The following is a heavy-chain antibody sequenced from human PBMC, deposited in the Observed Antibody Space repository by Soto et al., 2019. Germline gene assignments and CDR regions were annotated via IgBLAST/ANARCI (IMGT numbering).Heavy chain of an antibody. Sequence: QAQLVQSGAEVRKPGASVKVSCKASGYTFYSHSISWVRQAPGQGLEWMGRINADYGNTQYAQKFRGRVTMTTDTSTTAVYMELTHLRSDDTAVYYCARGIQGDYYDGMDVWGQGTTVSGSS. CDR3: ARGIQGDYYDGMDV. D-gene: IGHD5-18*01. CDR1: GYTFYSHS. CDR2: INADYGNT. J-gene: IGHJ6*02. V-gene: IGHV1-18*01.